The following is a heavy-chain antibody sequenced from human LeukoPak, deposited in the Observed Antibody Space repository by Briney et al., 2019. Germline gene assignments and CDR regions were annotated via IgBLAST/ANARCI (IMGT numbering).Heavy chain of an antibody. V-gene: IGHV3-30*02. CDR2: IRFDGSDGSDK. Sequence: GGSLRLSCAASGFTFSSYGMHWVRQAPGKGLEWVAFIRFDGSDGSDKYYADAVKGRFTISRDNSKNTLYLQMNSLRAEDTAVYYCAKLMGSGLPFFDYWGQGTLVTVSS. CDR1: GFTFSSYG. J-gene: IGHJ4*02. D-gene: IGHD3-10*01. CDR3: AKLMGSGLPFFDY.